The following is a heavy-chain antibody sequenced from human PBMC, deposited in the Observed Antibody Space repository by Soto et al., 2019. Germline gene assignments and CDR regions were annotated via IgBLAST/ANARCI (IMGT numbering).Heavy chain of an antibody. Sequence: PSETLSLICTFSGGSISSYYCTWIRQPPGKGLEWIGYNSYSGSTKYNPSLKSRVTISVDTSKNQFSLKLSSVTAADTAVYYCASYYGDYRHAFDIWGQGTLVTVSS. CDR2: NSYSGST. CDR1: GGSISSYY. CDR3: ASYYGDYRHAFDI. V-gene: IGHV4-59*01. D-gene: IGHD4-17*01. J-gene: IGHJ3*02.